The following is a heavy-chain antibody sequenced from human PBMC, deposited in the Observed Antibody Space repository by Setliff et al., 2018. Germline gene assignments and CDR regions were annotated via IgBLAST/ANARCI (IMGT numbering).Heavy chain of an antibody. D-gene: IGHD3-22*01. V-gene: IGHV4-34*01. CDR1: GGSFSGYY. CDR3: ARGPRFDYESPTYRRRFDP. J-gene: IGHJ5*02. Sequence: SGTLSLTCAVYGGSFSGYYWNWIRQAPGKGLEWIGEINHRGTTSYTPSLKGRVTISVDTSKNLFSLKLSSVTAADTAVYFCARGPRFDYESPTYRRRFDPWGQGTAVTVSS. CDR2: INHRGTT.